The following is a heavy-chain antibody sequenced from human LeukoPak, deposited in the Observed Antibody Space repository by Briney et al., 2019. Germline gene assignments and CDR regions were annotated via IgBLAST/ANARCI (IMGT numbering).Heavy chain of an antibody. J-gene: IGHJ6*03. CDR2: IYPGDSDT. V-gene: IGHV5-51*01. CDR3: ARMKVIYCSSTSCYDSLRYYYYYMDV. CDR1: GYSFTSYW. Sequence: GESLKISCKGSGYSFTSYWIGWVRQMPGKGLEWMGIIYPGDSDTRYSPSFQGQVTIPADKSISTAYLQWSSLKASDTAMYYCARMKVIYCSSTSCYDSLRYYYYYMDVWGKGTTVTISS. D-gene: IGHD2-2*01.